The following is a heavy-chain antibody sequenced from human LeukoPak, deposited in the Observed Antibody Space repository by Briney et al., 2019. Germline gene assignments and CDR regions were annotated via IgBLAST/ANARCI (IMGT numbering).Heavy chain of an antibody. CDR3: AREPRIAAAGTNAFDI. V-gene: IGHV4-59*12. Sequence: PSETLSLTCAVYGGSFSSYYWSWVRQPPGKGLEWIGYIYYSGSTNYNPSLKSRVTIPVDTSKNQFSLKLSSVTAADTAVYYCAREPRIAAAGTNAFDIWGQGTMVTVSS. CDR1: GGSFSSYY. CDR2: IYYSGST. J-gene: IGHJ3*02. D-gene: IGHD6-13*01.